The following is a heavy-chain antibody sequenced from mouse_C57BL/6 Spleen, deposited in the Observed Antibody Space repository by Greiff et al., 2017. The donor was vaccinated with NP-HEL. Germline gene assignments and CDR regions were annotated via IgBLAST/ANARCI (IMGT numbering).Heavy chain of an antibody. J-gene: IGHJ4*01. D-gene: IGHD1-1*01. Sequence: VQLKESGAELVKPGASVKLSCTASGFNISDYYMHWVKQRTERGLEWIGRIDPEDGETKYAPKFQGKATLTADNSSNTAYLQLSSLTSEDTAVYYCARLAGYYGAMDYWGQGTSVTVSS. CDR1: GFNISDYY. CDR2: IDPEDGET. CDR3: ARLAGYYGAMDY. V-gene: IGHV14-2*01.